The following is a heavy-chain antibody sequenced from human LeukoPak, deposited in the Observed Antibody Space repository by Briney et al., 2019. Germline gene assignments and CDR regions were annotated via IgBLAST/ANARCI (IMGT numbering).Heavy chain of an antibody. CDR3: AREDYGDYVRVGRWFDP. J-gene: IGHJ5*02. D-gene: IGHD4-17*01. CDR1: GYTFTGYY. V-gene: IGHV1-2*02. Sequence: ASVKVSCKASGYTFTGYYMHWVRQAPGQGLEWMGWINPNSGGTNYAQKFQGRVTMTRDTSISTAYMELSTLRSDDTAVYYCAREDYGDYVRVGRWFDPWGQGTLVTVSS. CDR2: INPNSGGT.